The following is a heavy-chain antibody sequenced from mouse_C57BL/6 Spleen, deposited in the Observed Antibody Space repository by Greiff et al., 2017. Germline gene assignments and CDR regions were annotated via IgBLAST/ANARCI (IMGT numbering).Heavy chain of an antibody. CDR1: GFTFSSYG. D-gene: IGHD1-1*01. CDR2: ISSGGSYT. Sequence: EVMLVESGGDLVKPGGSLKLSCAASGFTFSSYGMSWVRQTPDKRLEWVATISSGGSYTYYPDSVKGRFTISRDNAKNTLYLQMSSLKSEDTAMYYCARYYYGSSEGWFAYWGQGTLVTVSA. CDR3: ARYYYGSSEGWFAY. J-gene: IGHJ3*01. V-gene: IGHV5-6*02.